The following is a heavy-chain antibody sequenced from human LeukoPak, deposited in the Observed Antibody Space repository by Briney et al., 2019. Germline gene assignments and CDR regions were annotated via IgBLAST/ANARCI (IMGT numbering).Heavy chain of an antibody. CDR2: IYYSGST. V-gene: IGHV4-31*03. CDR3: AREDTAMVTGIDY. D-gene: IGHD5-18*01. CDR1: GGSISSGGYY. Sequence: PSETLSLTCTVSGGSISSGGYYWSWIRQHPGKGLEWIGYIYYSGSTYYNPSLKSRVTISVDTSKNQFSLKLSSVTAADTAVYYCAREDTAMVTGIDYWGQGTLVTVSS. J-gene: IGHJ4*02.